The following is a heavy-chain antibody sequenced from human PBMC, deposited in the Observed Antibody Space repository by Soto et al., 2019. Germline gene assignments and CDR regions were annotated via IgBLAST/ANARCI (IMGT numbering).Heavy chain of an antibody. D-gene: IGHD3-10*01. CDR2: AYATGTT. Sequence: SETLSLTCSVSGGSISKFYWSWIRKTAGKGLEWMGRAYATGTTDYNPSLRSRVAMSVDISRKTFSLRLTSVTAADTGMYYCVRDGSKTLRDWFDPWGQGKLVTVPS. V-gene: IGHV4-4*07. CDR3: VRDGSKTLRDWFDP. CDR1: GGSISKFY. J-gene: IGHJ5*02.